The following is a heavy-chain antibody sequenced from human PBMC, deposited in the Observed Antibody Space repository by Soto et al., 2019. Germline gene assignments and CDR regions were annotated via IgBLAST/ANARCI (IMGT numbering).Heavy chain of an antibody. D-gene: IGHD6-19*01. V-gene: IGHV4-61*01. Sequence: SETLSLTCTVSGGSVSSGSYYWSWIRQPPGKGLEWIGYLYYSGSTNYNPSLKSRVTISVDTSKNQFSLKLSSVTAADTAVYYCARGIAVAGRRLGMDVLGQGNTVAASS. CDR1: GGSVSSGSYY. CDR2: LYYSGST. CDR3: ARGIAVAGRRLGMDV. J-gene: IGHJ6*02.